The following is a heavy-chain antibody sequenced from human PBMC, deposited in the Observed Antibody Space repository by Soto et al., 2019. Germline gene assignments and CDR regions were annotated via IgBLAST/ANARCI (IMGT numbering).Heavy chain of an antibody. CDR3: XRYWHSYSLNYYRGMDV. Sequence: GESLKISCKGSGYNFATDWIGWVRQMPGKGLECMGIIYPADSDTRYSPSFQGQVTISADKSISTAYLQWSSLKASDTAMYYCXRYWHSYSLNYYRGMDVWGQGTTVTVSS. V-gene: IGHV5-51*01. J-gene: IGHJ6*02. CDR2: IYPADSDT. D-gene: IGHD5-18*01. CDR1: GYNFATDW.